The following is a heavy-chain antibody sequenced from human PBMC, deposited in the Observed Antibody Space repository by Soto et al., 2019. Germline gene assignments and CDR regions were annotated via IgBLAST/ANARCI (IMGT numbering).Heavy chain of an antibody. J-gene: IGHJ4*02. CDR3: ARDYLVVPHRVIDY. CDR2: IWYDGSNK. V-gene: IGHV3-33*01. CDR1: GFTFSSYG. Sequence: QVPLVESGGGVVQPGRSLRLSCAASGFTFSSYGMHWVRQAPGKGLEWVAVIWYDGSNKYYADSVKGRFTISSDNYKNTLYLQLNSRRAEDTAVYYFARDYLVVPHRVIDYWGQGTLVTVSS. D-gene: IGHD2-2*01.